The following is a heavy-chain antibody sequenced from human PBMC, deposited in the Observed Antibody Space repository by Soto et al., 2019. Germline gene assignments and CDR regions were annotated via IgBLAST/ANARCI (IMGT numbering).Heavy chain of an antibody. CDR1: GGTFSSYA. Sequence: QVQLVQSGAEVKKPGSSVKVSCKASGGTFSSYAISGVRQAPGQGLECMGWIIPIFVTATYAQKFQGRVTITADNSTSTAYMELSSLRSEDTAVYYCASGGLDFWSGYLDYWGQGTLVTVSS. CDR3: ASGGLDFWSGYLDY. D-gene: IGHD3-3*01. V-gene: IGHV1-69*06. CDR2: IIPIFVTA. J-gene: IGHJ4*02.